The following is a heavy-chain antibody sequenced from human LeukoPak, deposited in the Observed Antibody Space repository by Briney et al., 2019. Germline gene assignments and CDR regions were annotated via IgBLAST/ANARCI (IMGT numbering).Heavy chain of an antibody. V-gene: IGHV4-39*01. Sequence: SETLSLTCTVSGGSISSSSYYWGWIRQPPGKGLEWIGSIYYSGSTYYNPSLKSRVTISVDTSKNQFSLKLSSVPAADTAVYYCARHIYVWGSYPDYWGQGTLVTVSS. CDR1: GGSISSSSYY. D-gene: IGHD3-16*02. CDR3: ARHIYVWGSYPDY. J-gene: IGHJ4*02. CDR2: IYYSGST.